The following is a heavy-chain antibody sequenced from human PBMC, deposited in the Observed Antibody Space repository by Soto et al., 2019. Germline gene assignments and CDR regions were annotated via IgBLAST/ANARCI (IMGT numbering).Heavy chain of an antibody. D-gene: IGHD3-3*01. CDR3: EKDITIFGVPPPNDWFDP. CDR2: ISGSGGST. CDR1: GFTFSSYA. J-gene: IGHJ5*02. V-gene: IGHV3-23*01. Sequence: EVQLLESGGGLVQPGGSLRLSCAASGFTFSSYAMSWVRQAPGKGLEWVSAISGSGGSTYYADSVKGRFTISRDNSKNTLYLQMNSLRAEDTAVYYCEKDITIFGVPPPNDWFDPWGQGTLVTVSS.